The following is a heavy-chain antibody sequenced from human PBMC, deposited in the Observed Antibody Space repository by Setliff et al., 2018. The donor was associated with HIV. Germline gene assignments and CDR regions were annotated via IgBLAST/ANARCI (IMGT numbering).Heavy chain of an antibody. J-gene: IGHJ4*02. Sequence: ASVKVSCKASVYSFSNFAIHWVRQAPGQRLEWLGWINAGSGNTRYSQKFQDRLTITRDTSARTVYMELSSLKSEDTAVYYCARVRCSGANCFNGFDFWGQGTPVTVSS. V-gene: IGHV1-3*01. CDR3: ARVRCSGANCFNGFDF. CDR2: INAGSGNT. CDR1: VYSFSNFA. D-gene: IGHD2-15*01.